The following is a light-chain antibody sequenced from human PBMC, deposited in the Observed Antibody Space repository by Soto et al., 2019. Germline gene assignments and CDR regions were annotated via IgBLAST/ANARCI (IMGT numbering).Light chain of an antibody. CDR2: NNN. V-gene: IGLV1-44*01. CDR3: GAWDDILNNYV. Sequence: HSVLTQPPSASGTPGQRVTISCSGSRYNIGSNTVNWYQQLPGAAPKVLIQNNNQRPSGVPDRFSGSKSGTSASLAISGLQSGDEADYYCGAWDDILNNYVFGFGTKLTVL. J-gene: IGLJ1*01. CDR1: RYNIGSNT.